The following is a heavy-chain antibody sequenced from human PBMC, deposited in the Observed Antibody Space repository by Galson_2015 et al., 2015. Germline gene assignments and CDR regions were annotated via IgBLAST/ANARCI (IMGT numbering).Heavy chain of an antibody. CDR3: ASLVTNGWYFDL. CDR1: GFTFSDYY. J-gene: IGHJ2*01. V-gene: IGHV3-11*01. CDR2: ISGVGSTI. D-gene: IGHD5-18*01. Sequence: SLRLSCAASGFTFSDYYMSWIRQAPGKGLEWVSYISGVGSTISYAVSVKGRFTISRDNAKNSLYLQMNSLRAEDTAVYYCASLVTNGWYFDLWGRGTLVTVSS.